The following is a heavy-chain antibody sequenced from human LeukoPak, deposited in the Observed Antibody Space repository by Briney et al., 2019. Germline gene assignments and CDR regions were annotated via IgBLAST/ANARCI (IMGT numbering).Heavy chain of an antibody. CDR2: IYYSGST. D-gene: IGHD5-18*01. V-gene: IGHV4-59*08. CDR1: HGSISRYY. J-gene: IGHJ3*01. CDR3: ARLQNRGFDYGYDDAFDV. Sequence: PSETLSLTCIVSHGSISRYYWSWIRQPPGKGLEWIGHIYYSGSTEYSPSLKSRVTISVDTSENQVSLKVTSVTAAGTAVYYCARLQNRGFDYGYDDAFDVWGQGTMVTVSS.